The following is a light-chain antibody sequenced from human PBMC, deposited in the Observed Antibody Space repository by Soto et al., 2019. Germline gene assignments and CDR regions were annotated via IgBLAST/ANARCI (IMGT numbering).Light chain of an antibody. V-gene: IGKV3-20*01. CDR2: GAS. J-gene: IGKJ5*01. CDR3: QQYGSSPIT. Sequence: ENGLSQSPRTLTLSPGEKAHPSFKASQSVSSSYLAWYQQKPGQAPRLLIYGASSRATGIPDRFSGSGSGTDFTLTISRLEPEDFAVYYCQQYGSSPITFGQGTRLEIK. CDR1: QSVSSSY.